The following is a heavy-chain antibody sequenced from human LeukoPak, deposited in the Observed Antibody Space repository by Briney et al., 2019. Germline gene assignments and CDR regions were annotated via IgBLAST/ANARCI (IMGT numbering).Heavy chain of an antibody. D-gene: IGHD2-8*01. CDR2: MNLSGGST. CDR3: AREYEINDY. CDR1: GYTFTSYY. Sequence: GASVKVSCTASGYTFTSYYMYWVRQPPGQGLEWMGIMNLSGGSTSYAQKFQGRVTMTRATSTSTVYMELSSLRSEDTAVYYCAREYEINDYWGQGTLVTVSS. J-gene: IGHJ4*02. V-gene: IGHV1-46*01.